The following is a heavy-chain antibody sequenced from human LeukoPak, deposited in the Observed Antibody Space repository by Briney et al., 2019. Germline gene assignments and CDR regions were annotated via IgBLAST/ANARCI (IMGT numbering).Heavy chain of an antibody. CDR1: GFTFSGSA. CDR2: IRSRANTYAT. CDR3: TRPDDYGDY. Sequence: PGGSLRLSCAASGFTFSGSAIHRVRQASGKGLEGVGRIRSRANTYATAYAASVKGRFTISRDDSKNTAYLQMNSPKTEDTALYYCTRPDDYGDYWGQGTLVTVSS. V-gene: IGHV3-73*01. J-gene: IGHJ4*02.